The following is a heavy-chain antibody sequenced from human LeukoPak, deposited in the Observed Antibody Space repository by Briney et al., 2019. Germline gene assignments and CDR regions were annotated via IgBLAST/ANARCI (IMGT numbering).Heavy chain of an antibody. Sequence: GASVKVSCKASGYTFTSYGISWVRQAPGQGLEWMGWISAYNGNTNYAQKLQGRVTMTTDTSTSTAYMELRSLRSDDTAVYYCARDIAEQWLVRKYYFDYWGQGTLVTVSS. CDR1: GYTFTSYG. CDR3: ARDIAEQWLVRKYYFDY. D-gene: IGHD6-19*01. V-gene: IGHV1-18*01. CDR2: ISAYNGNT. J-gene: IGHJ4*02.